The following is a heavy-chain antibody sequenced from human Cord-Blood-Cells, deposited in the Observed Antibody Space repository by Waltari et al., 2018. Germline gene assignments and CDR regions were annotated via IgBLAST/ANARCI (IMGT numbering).Heavy chain of an antibody. CDR3: ANSYYYDSSGYQRWFDP. CDR1: GYTFTGYY. D-gene: IGHD3-22*01. Sequence: QVQLVQSGAEVKKPGASVKVSCKASGYTFTGYYMHWVRQAPGQGLEWMGWINPNSGGTNYAQKFQGRVTMTRATSISTAYMELSRLRSDDTAVYYCANSYYYDSSGYQRWFDPWGQGTLVTVSS. CDR2: INPNSGGT. J-gene: IGHJ5*02. V-gene: IGHV1-2*02.